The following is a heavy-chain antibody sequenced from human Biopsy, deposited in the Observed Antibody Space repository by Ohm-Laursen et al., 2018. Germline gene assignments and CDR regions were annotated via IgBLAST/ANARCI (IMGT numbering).Heavy chain of an antibody. Sequence: EASVKASCKVSGYTLTALSMHWVRQAPGKGLEWMGGFAPENGKTVYAQNFQARVSMTEDTSTDTAYMELRSLRSEDTAVYYCAADINVWNVNYWGQGTQVTVSS. J-gene: IGHJ4*02. D-gene: IGHD1-1*01. CDR2: FAPENGKT. CDR3: AADINVWNVNY. CDR1: GYTLTALS. V-gene: IGHV1-24*01.